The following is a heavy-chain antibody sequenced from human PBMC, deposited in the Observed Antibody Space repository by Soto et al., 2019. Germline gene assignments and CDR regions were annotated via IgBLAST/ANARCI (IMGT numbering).Heavy chain of an antibody. D-gene: IGHD1-26*01. J-gene: IGHJ3*02. Sequence: LRLSCVASGFPFTTAWMTWVRQAPGKGLEWVGRIKSKTSGETRDYAAPVKGRFIISRDDSKNTLYLEMNSLKIEDTGVYYCTTDGFSGIVGIWGQGAMVTVSS. CDR3: TTDGFSGIVGI. V-gene: IGHV3-15*05. CDR1: GFPFTTAW. CDR2: IKSKTSGETR.